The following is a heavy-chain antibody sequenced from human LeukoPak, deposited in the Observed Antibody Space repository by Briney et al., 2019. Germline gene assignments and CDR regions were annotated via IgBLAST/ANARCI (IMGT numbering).Heavy chain of an antibody. CDR1: GFTFSSYE. J-gene: IGHJ6*02. Sequence: GGSLRLSCVASGFTFSSYEMNWVRQAPGKGLEWVSYISSSGSTIYYADSVKGRFTISRDNAKNSLYLQMNSLRAEDTAVYYCARRGAYYYYGMDVWGQGTTVTVSS. CDR2: ISSSGSTI. D-gene: IGHD3-10*01. V-gene: IGHV3-48*03. CDR3: ARRGAYYYYGMDV.